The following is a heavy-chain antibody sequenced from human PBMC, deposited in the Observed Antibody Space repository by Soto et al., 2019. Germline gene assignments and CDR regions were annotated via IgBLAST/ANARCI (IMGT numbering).Heavy chain of an antibody. CDR1: GFTFSSYL. D-gene: IGHD3-3*01. CDR2: IKQDGSEK. CDR3: ARDLGYYDFWSGPDFDY. V-gene: IGHV3-7*05. J-gene: IGHJ4*02. Sequence: PGGSLRLSCAACGFTFSSYLMSWVRQDPGKGLEWVANIKQDGSEKYYVDSVKGRFTISRDNAKNSLYLQMNSLRAEDTAVYYCARDLGYYDFWSGPDFDYRGQGTLVTVSS.